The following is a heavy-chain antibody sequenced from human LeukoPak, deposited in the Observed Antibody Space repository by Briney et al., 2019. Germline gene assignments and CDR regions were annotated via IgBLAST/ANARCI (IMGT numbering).Heavy chain of an antibody. Sequence: ASVKVSCKASGYTFTNYGISWVRQAPGQGLEWMGWISAYNGNTNYAQKLLGRVTMTTDTSTSTAYMELRSLRSDDTAVYYCARGNYDILTGPRRTDAFDIWGQGTKVTVSS. J-gene: IGHJ3*02. V-gene: IGHV1-18*01. CDR1: GYTFTNYG. CDR3: ARGNYDILTGPRRTDAFDI. D-gene: IGHD3-9*01. CDR2: ISAYNGNT.